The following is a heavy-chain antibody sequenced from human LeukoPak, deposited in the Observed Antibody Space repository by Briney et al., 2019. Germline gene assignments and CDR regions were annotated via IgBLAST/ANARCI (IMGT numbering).Heavy chain of an antibody. D-gene: IGHD3-22*01. J-gene: IGHJ4*02. V-gene: IGHV3-30-3*01. Sequence: PGRSLRLSCAASGFTFSSYAMHWVRQAPGKGLEWVAVISYDGSNKYYADSVKGRFTISKDKSKNTLYLQMDNLRAEDTGVYFCARLPTFYYDSSGYHYDYWGQGTLVTVSS. CDR3: ARLPTFYYDSSGYHYDY. CDR1: GFTFSSYA. CDR2: ISYDGSNK.